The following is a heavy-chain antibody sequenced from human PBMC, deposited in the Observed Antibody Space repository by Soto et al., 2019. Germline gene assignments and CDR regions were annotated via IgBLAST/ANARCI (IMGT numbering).Heavy chain of an antibody. CDR2: ISGSGGST. CDR1: GFTFVNHG. V-gene: IGHV3-23*01. CDR3: AKVAYYYDSSGSGLAY. J-gene: IGHJ4*02. D-gene: IGHD3-22*01. Sequence: GGLNRLWYAASGFTFVNHGVSRVSKKTGKGLEWVSAISGSGGSTYYADSVKGRFTISRDNSKNTLYLQMNSLRAEDTAVYYCAKVAYYYDSSGSGLAYWGQRTLVTVSS.